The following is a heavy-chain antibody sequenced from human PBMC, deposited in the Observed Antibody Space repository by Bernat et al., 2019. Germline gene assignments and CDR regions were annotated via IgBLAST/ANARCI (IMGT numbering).Heavy chain of an antibody. V-gene: IGHV4-39*01. J-gene: IGHJ6*02. CDR3: ATSGIAARPGNYYYGMDV. D-gene: IGHD6-6*01. CDR1: GGSISSSSYY. CDR2: IYYSGST. Sequence: QLQLQESGPGLVKPSETLSLTCTVSGGSISSSSYYWGWIRQPPGKWLEWIGSIYYSGSTYYNPSLKSRVTISVDTSKNQFSLKLSSVTAADTAVYYCATSGIAARPGNYYYGMDVWGQGTTVTVSS.